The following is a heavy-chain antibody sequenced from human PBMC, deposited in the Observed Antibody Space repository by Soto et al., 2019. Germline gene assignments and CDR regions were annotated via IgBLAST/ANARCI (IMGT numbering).Heavy chain of an antibody. CDR2: IIPIFGTA. CDR3: ASGYCSSTSCYYYYGMDV. J-gene: IGHJ6*02. Sequence: ASVKVSCKASGGTFSSYAISWVRQAPGQGPEWMGGIIPIFGTANYAQKFQGRVTITADKSTSTAYMELSSLRSEDTAVYYCASGYCSSTSCYYYYGMDVWGQGTTVTVSS. CDR1: GGTFSSYA. V-gene: IGHV1-69*06. D-gene: IGHD2-2*01.